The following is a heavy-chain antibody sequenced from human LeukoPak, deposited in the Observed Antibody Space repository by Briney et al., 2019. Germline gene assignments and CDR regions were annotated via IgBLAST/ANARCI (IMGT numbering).Heavy chain of an antibody. CDR3: AKDINDFWSGEGGNDY. J-gene: IGHJ4*02. V-gene: IGHV3-66*01. Sequence: GGSLRLSCAASGFTVTSNYMSWVRRAPGKGLEWVSIIYSGGSTYYADSVKGRFTISRDNSKNTLYLQMNSLRAEDTAVYYCAKDINDFWSGEGGNDYWGQGTLVTVSS. CDR2: IYSGGST. D-gene: IGHD3-3*01. CDR1: GFTVTSNY.